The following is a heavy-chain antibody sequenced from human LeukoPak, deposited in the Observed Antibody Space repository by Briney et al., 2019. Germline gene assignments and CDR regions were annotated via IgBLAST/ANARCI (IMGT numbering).Heavy chain of an antibody. CDR3: ARSYYSGDNNCRSLAT. CDR2: IDPDGSEK. J-gene: IGHJ5*02. V-gene: IGHV3-7*01. CDR1: GFTFNSYW. D-gene: IGHD2-21*01. Sequence: GGSLRLSCAASGFTFNSYWMSWVRQAPGKGLEWVANIDPDGSEKQYGDSVKGRFTTSRDNAKNSLYLQMNSLRAEDTAIYYCARSYYSGDNNCRSLATWGQGTRSPSPQ.